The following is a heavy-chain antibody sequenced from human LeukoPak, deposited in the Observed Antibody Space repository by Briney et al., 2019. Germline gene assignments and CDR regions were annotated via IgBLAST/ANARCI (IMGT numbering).Heavy chain of an antibody. V-gene: IGHV3-48*01. CDR3: AKSIAADY. D-gene: IGHD6-6*01. J-gene: IGHJ4*02. CDR2: ISYSSSLT. Sequence: GGSLRLSCAASGFTFSSFGMNWVRQAPGKGLEWVSYISYSSSLTDYADSEKGRFTISRDNAKNSLSLQLNSLRAEDTAVYYCAKSIAADYWGQGTLVTVSS. CDR1: GFTFSSFG.